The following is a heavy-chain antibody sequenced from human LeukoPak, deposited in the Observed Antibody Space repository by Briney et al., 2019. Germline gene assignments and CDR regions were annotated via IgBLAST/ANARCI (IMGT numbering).Heavy chain of an antibody. CDR1: GFTFSSYS. J-gene: IGHJ4*01. CDR2: ISSSSSYI. D-gene: IGHD5-18*01. CDR3: ESEGANSYGWYFDY. Sequence: GGSLRLSCAASGFTFSSYSMNWLPQAPGKGLDWVSSISSSSSYIYYADSVKGRFTISRDNAKNSLYLQMNSLSLEDTAVYYCESEGANSYGWYFDYWGRGPVVTVYS. V-gene: IGHV3-21*01.